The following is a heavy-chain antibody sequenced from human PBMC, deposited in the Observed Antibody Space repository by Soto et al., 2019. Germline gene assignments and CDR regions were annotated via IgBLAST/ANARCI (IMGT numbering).Heavy chain of an antibody. V-gene: IGHV1-69*04. CDR3: ARDQYCRVSTCCGYPDV. J-gene: IGHJ6*03. CDR1: GDTFITHS. CDR2: IIHMLGIT. Sequence: QVQLLQSGSLLKRPWSSVKISCQASGDTFITHSLTWVRQAPGRGPEWVGRIIHMLGITDYAQKFQGRVTLTADKSTSTAYMVLGSLTSDATAIYYCARDQYCRVSTCCGYPDVWGTGTTLIVSS. D-gene: IGHD2-15*01.